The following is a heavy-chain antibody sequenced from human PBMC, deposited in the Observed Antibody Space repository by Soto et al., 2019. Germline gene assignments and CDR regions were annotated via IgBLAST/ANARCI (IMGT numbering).Heavy chain of an antibody. CDR3: ARDFTPSGYDPPGY. D-gene: IGHD5-12*01. V-gene: IGHV3-21*01. J-gene: IGHJ4*02. CDR1: GFTFSSYS. Sequence: PGGSLSLSCAASGFTFSSYSMNWVRQAPGKGLEWVSSISSSSSYIYYADSVKGRFTISRDNAKNSLYLQMNSLRAEDTAVYYCARDFTPSGYDPPGYWGQGTLVTVSS. CDR2: ISSSSSYI.